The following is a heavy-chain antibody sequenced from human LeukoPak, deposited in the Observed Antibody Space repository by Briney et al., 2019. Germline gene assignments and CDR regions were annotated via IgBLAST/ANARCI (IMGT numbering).Heavy chain of an antibody. CDR3: ARDAAFSAFNM. V-gene: IGHV3-48*02. CDR2: ISSSAATI. CDR1: GFAFSTYR. Sequence: GGSLRLSCAASGFAFSTYRMNWVHQAPGNGLEGVSSISSSAATIHYADSVKGRFTRSRDNAKNSLYLQMNSLRDEDTAVYYCARDAAFSAFNMWGQGTMVTVSS. J-gene: IGHJ3*02. D-gene: IGHD2-15*01.